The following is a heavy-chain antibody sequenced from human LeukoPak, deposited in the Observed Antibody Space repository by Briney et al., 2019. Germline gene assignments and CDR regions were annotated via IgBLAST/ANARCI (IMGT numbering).Heavy chain of an antibody. J-gene: IGHJ4*02. D-gene: IGHD6-13*01. Sequence: GESLQISFKGSGYSFTSYWIGWVRPMPGKGLEWKGIIYPGDSDTSYSPSFQGQVTISADKSISTAFLQWSSLKASDTAMYYCARARGSSWYFREFDYWGQGTLVTVSS. CDR2: IYPGDSDT. V-gene: IGHV5-51*01. CDR3: ARARGSSWYFREFDY. CDR1: GYSFTSYW.